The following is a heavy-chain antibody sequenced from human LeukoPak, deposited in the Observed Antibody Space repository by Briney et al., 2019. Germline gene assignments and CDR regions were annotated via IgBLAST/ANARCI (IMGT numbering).Heavy chain of an antibody. D-gene: IGHD2-15*01. CDR2: IYYSGST. Sequence: PSETLSPTCTVSGGSISSSSYYWGWTRPPPGKGLEWIGSIYYSGSTYYNPSLKSRVTISVDTSKNQFSLKLSSVTAADTAVYYCASFVVVIAAYDWGQGTLVTVSS. V-gene: IGHV4-39*01. CDR3: ASFVVVIAAYD. J-gene: IGHJ4*02. CDR1: GGSISSSSYY.